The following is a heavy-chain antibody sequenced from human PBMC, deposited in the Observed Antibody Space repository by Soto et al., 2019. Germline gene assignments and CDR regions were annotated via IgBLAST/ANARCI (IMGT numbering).Heavy chain of an antibody. CDR3: AFWELAGTRYGMDV. V-gene: IGHV4-4*02. D-gene: IGHD1-26*01. J-gene: IGHJ6*02. Sequence: PSETLSLTCTVSGDPINSDAYFWSWVRQPPGKGLEWIGEIYHSGSTNYNPSLKSRVTISVDKSKNQFSLKLSSVTAADTAVYYCAFWELAGTRYGMDVWGQGTTVTVSS. CDR1: GDPINSDAYF. CDR2: IYHSGST.